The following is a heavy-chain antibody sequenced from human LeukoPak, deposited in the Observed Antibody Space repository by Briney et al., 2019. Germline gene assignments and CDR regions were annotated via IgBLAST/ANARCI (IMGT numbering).Heavy chain of an antibody. CDR3: AKYTPRGEAFDI. CDR1: GFTFSTFA. Sequence: PGGSLRLSCVASGFTFSTFAMTWVRQAPGKGLEWVSAISDSGGSTYYADSVKGRFTISGDNSKNTLYLQMNSLRADDTAVYYCAKYTPRGEAFDIWGQGTMVTVSS. D-gene: IGHD2-2*02. J-gene: IGHJ3*02. CDR2: ISDSGGST. V-gene: IGHV3-23*01.